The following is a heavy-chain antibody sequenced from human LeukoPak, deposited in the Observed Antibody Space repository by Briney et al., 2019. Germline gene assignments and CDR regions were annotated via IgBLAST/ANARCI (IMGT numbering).Heavy chain of an antibody. CDR2: IYYSGST. D-gene: IGHD3-22*01. V-gene: IGHV4-59*01. Sequence: SETLSLICTVSGGSISSYYWSWIRQPPGKGLEWIGYIYYSGSTNYNPSLKSRVTISVDTSKDQFSLKLSSVTAADTAVYYCARVRSMIVVVNPYDAFDIWGQGTMVTVSS. CDR3: ARVRSMIVVVNPYDAFDI. J-gene: IGHJ3*02. CDR1: GGSISSYY.